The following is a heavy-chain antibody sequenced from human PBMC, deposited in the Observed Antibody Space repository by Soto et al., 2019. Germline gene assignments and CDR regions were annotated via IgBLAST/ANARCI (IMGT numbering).Heavy chain of an antibody. CDR3: ARDRGREGYSFVYDAFDI. Sequence: PGGSLRLSCAASGFTFSSYSMNWVRQAPGKGLEWVSSISSSSSYMYYADSVKGRFTISRDNAKNSLYLQMNSLRAEDTAVYYCARDRGREGYSFVYDAFDIWGQGTMVTVSS. CDR1: GFTFSSYS. D-gene: IGHD1-26*01. CDR2: ISSSSSYM. V-gene: IGHV3-21*01. J-gene: IGHJ3*02.